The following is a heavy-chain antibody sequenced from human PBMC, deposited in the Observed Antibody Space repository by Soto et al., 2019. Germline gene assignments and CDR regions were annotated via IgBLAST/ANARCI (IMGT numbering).Heavy chain of an antibody. CDR2: IYYSGST. Sequence: PSETLSLTCTVSGGSISSGGYYWSWIRQHPGKGLEWIGYIYYSGSTYYNPSLKSRVTISVDTSKNQFSLKLSSVTAADTAVYYCARDTATVTQTYYYYGMDVWGQGTTVTVS. CDR1: GGSISSGGYY. J-gene: IGHJ6*02. V-gene: IGHV4-31*03. CDR3: ARDTATVTQTYYYYGMDV. D-gene: IGHD4-4*01.